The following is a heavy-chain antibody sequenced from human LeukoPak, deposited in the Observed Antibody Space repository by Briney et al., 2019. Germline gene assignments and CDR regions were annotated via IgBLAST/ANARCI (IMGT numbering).Heavy chain of an antibody. Sequence: GGSLRLSCAASGFTFSSYWMSWVRQAPGKGLEWVANIKQDGSEKYYVDSVKGRFTISRDNAKNSLYLQMNSLRAEDTAVYYCARVPPTYDFWGVGYYYMDVWGKGTTVTVSS. CDR2: IKQDGSEK. CDR1: GFTFSSYW. J-gene: IGHJ6*03. D-gene: IGHD3-3*01. CDR3: ARVPPTYDFWGVGYYYMDV. V-gene: IGHV3-7*01.